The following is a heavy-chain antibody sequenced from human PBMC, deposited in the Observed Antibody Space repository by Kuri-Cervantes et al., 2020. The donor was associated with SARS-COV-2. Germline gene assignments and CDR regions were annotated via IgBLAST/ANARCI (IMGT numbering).Heavy chain of an antibody. CDR1: GYSFTSYW. V-gene: IGHV5-51*01. CDR3: ARRPHYDFWSGSGYYFDY. CDR2: IYPGDSDT. D-gene: IGHD3-3*01. Sequence: GGSLRLSCKGSGYSFTSYWIGWVRQMPGKGLEWMGIIYPGDSDTRYSPSFQGQVTISADKSISTAYLQWSSLKASDTAMYYCARRPHYDFWSGSGYYFDYWGQGILVTVSS. J-gene: IGHJ4*02.